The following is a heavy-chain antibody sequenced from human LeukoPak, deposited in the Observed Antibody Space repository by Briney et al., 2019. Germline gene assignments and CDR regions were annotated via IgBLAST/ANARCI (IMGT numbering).Heavy chain of an antibody. V-gene: IGHV1-18*01. J-gene: IGHJ6*03. D-gene: IGHD7-27*01. Sequence: ASVKVSCKASGYTFTSYGISWVRQAPGQGLEWMGWISAYNGNTNYAQKLQGRVTMTTDTSTSTAYMELRGLRSDDTAVYYCARAEKPNWGNYYYYCMDVWGKGTTVTVSS. CDR3: ARAEKPNWGNYYYYCMDV. CDR2: ISAYNGNT. CDR1: GYTFTSYG.